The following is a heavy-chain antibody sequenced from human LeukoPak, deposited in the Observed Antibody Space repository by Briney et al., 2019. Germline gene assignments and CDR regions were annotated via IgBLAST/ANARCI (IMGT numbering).Heavy chain of an antibody. CDR2: INHSGST. V-gene: IGHV4-39*07. CDR3: ARRASSGWYYYYYMDV. Sequence: SETLSLTCTVSRGSIASSDYYWGWIRQPPGKGLEWIGEINHSGSTNYNPPLKSRVTLSVDTSKNQFSLKLSSVTAADTAVYYCARRASSGWYYYYYMDVWGKGTTVTVSS. D-gene: IGHD6-19*01. J-gene: IGHJ6*03. CDR1: RGSIASSDYY.